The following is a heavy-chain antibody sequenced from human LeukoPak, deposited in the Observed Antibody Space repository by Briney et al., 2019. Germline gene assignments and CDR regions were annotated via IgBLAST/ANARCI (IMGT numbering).Heavy chain of an antibody. Sequence: SETLSLTCTFSGGSISSYYWGWIRQPAGKGLEWIGRIHTSGSTNYNPSLKSRVTMSVDTSKNQFSLKLSSVTAADTAVYYCARDVYYYDSSGRYYFDYWGQGTLVTVSS. CDR2: IHTSGST. V-gene: IGHV4-4*07. CDR3: ARDVYYYDSSGRYYFDY. J-gene: IGHJ4*02. D-gene: IGHD3-22*01. CDR1: GGSISSYY.